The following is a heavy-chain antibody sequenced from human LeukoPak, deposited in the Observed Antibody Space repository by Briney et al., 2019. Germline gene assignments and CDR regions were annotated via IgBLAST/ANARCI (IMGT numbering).Heavy chain of an antibody. D-gene: IGHD3-10*01. Sequence: GGSLRLSCAASGFSFSSFSMSWVRQAPGKGLDWVSGINSGGTTHYADSVKGRFTISRDNSKNTLYLQVNSLRAEDTAIYYCAKGITSHDFFSRGDWGQGTLVTVSS. CDR3: AKGITSHDFFSRGD. J-gene: IGHJ4*02. CDR1: GFSFSSFS. CDR2: INSGGTT. V-gene: IGHV3-23*01.